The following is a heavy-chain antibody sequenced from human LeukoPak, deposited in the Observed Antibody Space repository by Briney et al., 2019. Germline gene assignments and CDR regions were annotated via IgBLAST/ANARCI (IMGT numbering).Heavy chain of an antibody. CDR1: GGSISSGGYS. D-gene: IGHD3-10*01. Sequence: SQTLSLTCAVSGGSISSGGYSWSWIRQPPGKGLEWIGYIYHSGSTYYNPSLKSRVTISVDRSKNQFSLKLSSVTAADTAVYYCARVSYYYGQNRFDPWGQGTLVTVSS. J-gene: IGHJ5*02. CDR3: ARVSYYYGQNRFDP. CDR2: IYHSGST. V-gene: IGHV4-30-2*01.